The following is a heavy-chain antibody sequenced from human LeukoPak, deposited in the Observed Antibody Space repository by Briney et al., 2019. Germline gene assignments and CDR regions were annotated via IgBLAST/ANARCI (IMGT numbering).Heavy chain of an antibody. CDR2: VQNDGSDK. CDR3: AKERQLEPFDC. Sequence: GGSLRLSCAASGFTFSNYGMHWVRQTPGKGLEWVAFVQNDGSDKFFADSVKGRFTVSKDNSKNTLYLQMNSLRADDTAVYYCAKERQLEPFDCWGQGTLVTVSS. CDR1: GFTFSNYG. D-gene: IGHD1-1*01. J-gene: IGHJ4*02. V-gene: IGHV3-30*02.